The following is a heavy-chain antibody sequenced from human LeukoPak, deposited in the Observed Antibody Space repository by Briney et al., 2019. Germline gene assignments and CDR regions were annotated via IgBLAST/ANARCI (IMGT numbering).Heavy chain of an antibody. CDR2: ISAYNGNT. D-gene: IGHD2-2*01. J-gene: IGHJ4*02. CDR3: ARGPSTKYQLLSDY. V-gene: IGHV1-18*04. Sequence: ASVKVSCKASGYTFTSYGISWVRQATGQGLEWMGWISAYNGNTNYAQKLQGRVTITTDTSTSTAYMELRSLRSDDTAVYYCARGPSTKYQLLSDYWGQGTLVTVSS. CDR1: GYTFTSYG.